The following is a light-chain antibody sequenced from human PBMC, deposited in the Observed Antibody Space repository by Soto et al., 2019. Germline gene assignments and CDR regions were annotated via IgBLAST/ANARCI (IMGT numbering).Light chain of an antibody. Sequence: QSALTQPASVSGSPGQSITISCTGTSSDVGGYNYVSWYQQHPGKAPKLMIYDVSHRPSGISDRFSGSKSGNTASLTISGLQAEDEADYYCCSYTSITTYVFGTGTKVTVL. V-gene: IGLV2-14*01. CDR1: SSDVGGYNY. CDR2: DVS. J-gene: IGLJ1*01. CDR3: CSYTSITTYV.